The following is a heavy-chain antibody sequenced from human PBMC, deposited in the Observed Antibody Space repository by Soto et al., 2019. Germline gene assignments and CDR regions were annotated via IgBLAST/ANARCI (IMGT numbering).Heavy chain of an antibody. Sequence: EVPLVESGGALVKPGESLTLSCAASGFTFNSAWMTWVRQARGKGLEWVGGIKSWTDGGRVDTAAPVKGRFTISRDHSKNTFYLQMNSLKSEHTALYYCTTWRREKSCTSVSCYSEGAYWGQGTLVTVSS. CDR3: TTWRREKSCTSVSCYSEGAY. CDR2: IKSWTDGGRV. V-gene: IGHV3-15*02. CDR1: GFTFNSAW. D-gene: IGHD2-2*02. J-gene: IGHJ4*02.